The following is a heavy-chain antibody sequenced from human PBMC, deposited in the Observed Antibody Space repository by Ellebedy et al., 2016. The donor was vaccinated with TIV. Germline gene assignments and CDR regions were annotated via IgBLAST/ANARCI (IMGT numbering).Heavy chain of an antibody. CDR3: ARQDIPTARFGLDV. V-gene: IGHV3-74*01. Sequence: PGGSLRLSCAASGFTFSGYWMHWVRQAPGKGLVWVSRIYSDGSTQYADSVKGRFTISRDNAKNTLFLQMNSLRVEDTAVYYCARQDIPTARFGLDVWGQGATVTVSS. D-gene: IGHD2-15*01. J-gene: IGHJ6*02. CDR2: IYSDGST. CDR1: GFTFSGYW.